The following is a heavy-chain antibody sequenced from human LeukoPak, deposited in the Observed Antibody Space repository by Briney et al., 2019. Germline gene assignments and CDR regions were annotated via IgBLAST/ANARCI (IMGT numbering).Heavy chain of an antibody. CDR3: AREGGGIAARHFSY. V-gene: IGHV4-38-2*02. J-gene: IGHJ4*02. D-gene: IGHD6-6*01. CDR2: IYHSGST. CDR1: GYSISSGYY. Sequence: SETLSLTCTVSGYSISSGYYWGWIRPPPGKGLEWIGSIYHSGSTYYNPSLKSRVTISVDTSKHQFSLKLSSVTAAETAVYYCAREGGGIAARHFSYWGQGTLVTVSS.